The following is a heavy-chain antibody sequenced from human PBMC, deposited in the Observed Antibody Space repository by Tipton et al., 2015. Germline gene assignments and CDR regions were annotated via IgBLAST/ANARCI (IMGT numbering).Heavy chain of an antibody. J-gene: IGHJ4*02. CDR1: GDSSTSFY. V-gene: IGHV4-4*07. D-gene: IGHD3-16*01. Sequence: TLSLTCTVSGDSSTSFYWSWIRRPAGKGLEWIGRIHSSGGTRYNPSLKSRVTMSKDTSKNQFSLKLSSVTAADTAVYYCARHQAAQNSYTLGSYESPADYWGLGTLVTVSS. CDR2: IHSSGGT. CDR3: ARHQAAQNSYTLGSYESPADY.